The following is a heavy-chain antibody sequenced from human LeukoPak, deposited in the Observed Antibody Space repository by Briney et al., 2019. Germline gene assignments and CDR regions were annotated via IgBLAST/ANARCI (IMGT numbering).Heavy chain of an antibody. CDR2: INHSGST. Sequence: SETLSLTCAVYVGSFSGYYWSWIRQPPGKGLEWIGEINHSGSTHYNPSLKSRVTVSVDTSKNQFSLKLSSVTAADTAVYYCARGDSGYDPNFDYWGQGTLVTVSS. D-gene: IGHD5-12*01. J-gene: IGHJ4*02. V-gene: IGHV4-34*01. CDR1: VGSFSGYY. CDR3: ARGDSGYDPNFDY.